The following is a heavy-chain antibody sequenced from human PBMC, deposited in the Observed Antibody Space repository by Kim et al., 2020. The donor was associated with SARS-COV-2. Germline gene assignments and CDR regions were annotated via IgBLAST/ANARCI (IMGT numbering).Heavy chain of an antibody. CDR2: INPSGGST. J-gene: IGHJ6*02. CDR1: GYTFTSYY. Sequence: ASVKVSCKASGYTFTSYYMHWVRQAPGQGLEWMGIINPSGGSTSYAQKFQGRVTMTRDTSTSTVYMELSSLRSEDTAVYYCARGGRPQELLTPYYYYGMDVWGQGTTVTVSS. D-gene: IGHD1-26*01. V-gene: IGHV1-46*01. CDR3: ARGGRPQELLTPYYYYGMDV.